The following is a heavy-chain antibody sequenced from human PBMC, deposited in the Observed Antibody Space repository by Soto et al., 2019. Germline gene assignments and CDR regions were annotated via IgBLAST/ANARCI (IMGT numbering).Heavy chain of an antibody. CDR1: GFTFSSYA. CDR3: AKSFSSVVVPAAIKGLGNDFWSGYHYGSGSYSRGNAFDI. Sequence: EVQLLESGGGLVQPGGSLRLSCAASGFTFSSYAMSWVRQAPGKGLEWVSAISGSGGSTYYADSVKGRFTISRDNSKNTLYLQMNSLRAEDTAVYYCAKSFSSVVVPAAIKGLGNDFWSGYHYGSGSYSRGNAFDIWGQGTMVTVSS. D-gene: IGHD3-10*01. V-gene: IGHV3-23*01. CDR2: ISGSGGST. J-gene: IGHJ3*02.